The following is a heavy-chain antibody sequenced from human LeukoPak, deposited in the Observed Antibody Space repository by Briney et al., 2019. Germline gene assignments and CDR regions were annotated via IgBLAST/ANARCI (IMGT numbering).Heavy chain of an antibody. D-gene: IGHD3-10*01. CDR2: INHSGST. Sequence: TSETLSLTCAVYGGSFSGYYWSWIRQPPGKGLEWNGEINHSGSTNYNPSLKSRVTISVDTSKNQFSLKLSSVTAADTAVYYCARGWWIGYYGSGSTLYFDYWGQGTLVTVSS. CDR1: GGSFSGYY. CDR3: ARGWWIGYYGSGSTLYFDY. V-gene: IGHV4-34*01. J-gene: IGHJ4*02.